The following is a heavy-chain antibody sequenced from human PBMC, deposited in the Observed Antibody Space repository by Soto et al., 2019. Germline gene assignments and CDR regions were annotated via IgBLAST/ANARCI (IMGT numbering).Heavy chain of an antibody. CDR2: IYHSGST. CDR1: GGSISSGGYS. V-gene: IGHV4-30-2*01. J-gene: IGHJ4*02. D-gene: IGHD5-18*01. CDR3: ASGTYDTAMGDY. Sequence: PSETLSLTCAVSGGSISSGGYSWSWIRHPPGKGLEWIGYIYHSGSTYYNPSLKSRVTISVDRSKNQFSLKLSSVTAADTAVYYCASGTYDTAMGDYWAQGTLVTVSS.